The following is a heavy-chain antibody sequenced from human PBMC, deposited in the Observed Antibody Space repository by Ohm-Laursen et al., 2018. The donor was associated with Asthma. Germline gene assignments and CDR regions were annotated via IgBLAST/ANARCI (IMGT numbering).Heavy chain of an antibody. CDR3: VDGSGEN. Sequence: SLRLSCAASGFTFRSYAMHWVRQAPGKGLQWVAVIRSDGSNEDYAESVKGRFTISRDNSKNTLYLQMNSLRAEDTAVYYCVDGSGENWGQGTLVTVSS. CDR2: IRSDGSNE. CDR1: GFTFRSYA. D-gene: IGHD3-10*01. V-gene: IGHV3-33*08. J-gene: IGHJ4*02.